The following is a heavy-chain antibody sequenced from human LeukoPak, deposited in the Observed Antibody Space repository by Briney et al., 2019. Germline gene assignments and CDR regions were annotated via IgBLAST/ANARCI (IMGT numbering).Heavy chain of an antibody. CDR3: ARVRKVGSSSSMGY. J-gene: IGHJ4*02. D-gene: IGHD6-6*01. CDR1: GSTFTSYD. CDR2: MNPNSGNT. Sequence: ASVKVSCKASGSTFTSYDINWVRQATGQGLEWMGWMNPNSGNTGYAQKFQGRVTMTRNTSISTAYMELSSLRSEDTAVYYCARVRKVGSSSSMGYWGQGTLVTVSS. V-gene: IGHV1-8*01.